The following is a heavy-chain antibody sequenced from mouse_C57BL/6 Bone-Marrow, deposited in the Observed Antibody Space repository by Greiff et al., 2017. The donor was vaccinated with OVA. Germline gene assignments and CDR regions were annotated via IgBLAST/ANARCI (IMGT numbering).Heavy chain of an antibody. CDR2: INPNNGGT. D-gene: IGHD2-5*01. J-gene: IGHJ3*01. Sequence: VQLQQSGPELVKPGASVKISCKASGYTFTDYYMNWVKQSHGKSLEWIGDINPNNGGTSYNQKFKGKATLTVDKSSSTAYMQLSSLTSEDSAVYYCARSGSNYWDWFAYWGQGTLVTVSA. CDR1: GYTFTDYY. CDR3: ARSGSNYWDWFAY. V-gene: IGHV1-26*01.